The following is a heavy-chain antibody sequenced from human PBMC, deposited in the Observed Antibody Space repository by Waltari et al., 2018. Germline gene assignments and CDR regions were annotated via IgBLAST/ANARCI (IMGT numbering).Heavy chain of an antibody. CDR1: GYTFTSYY. J-gene: IGHJ5*02. Sequence: QVQLVQSGAEVKKPGASVKVSCKASGYTFTSYYMHWVRQAPGQGLEWMGIINPSGGSTSYAHKVQGRVTMTRDTSTSTVYMELSSLRSEDTAVYYCARDGWIQPFDPWGQGTLVTVSS. V-gene: IGHV1-46*01. CDR3: ARDGWIQPFDP. CDR2: INPSGGST. D-gene: IGHD5-18*01.